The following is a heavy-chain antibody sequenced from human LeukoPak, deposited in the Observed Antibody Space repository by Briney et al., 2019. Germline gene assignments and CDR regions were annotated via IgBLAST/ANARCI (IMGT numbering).Heavy chain of an antibody. CDR1: GFTFGDYA. Sequence: GGSLRLSCTASGFTFGDYAMSWFRQAPGKGLEWVGFIRSKAYGGTTEYAASVKGRFTISSDDSKSIAYLQMNSLKTEDTAVYYCTRHSGFVVVPAAIDYWGQGTLVTVSS. CDR2: IRSKAYGGTT. CDR3: TRHSGFVVVPAAIDY. D-gene: IGHD2-2*01. V-gene: IGHV3-49*03. J-gene: IGHJ4*02.